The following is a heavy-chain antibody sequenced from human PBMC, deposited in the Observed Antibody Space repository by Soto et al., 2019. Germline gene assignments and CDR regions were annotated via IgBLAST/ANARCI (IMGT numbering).Heavy chain of an antibody. V-gene: IGHV4-61*01. CDR1: GGSVSSGNHY. Sequence: QVQLQESGPGLVKPSETLSLTCTVSGGSVSSGNHYWSWIRQPPGKELEFIAYVFYSGSDNYNPSLQSRXXTXIXXSKNQFSLNLRSVTAADTAVYYCARGRGYGYGIDYWGQGILVTVSS. D-gene: IGHD5-18*01. J-gene: IGHJ4*02. CDR3: ARGRGYGYGIDY. CDR2: VFYSGSD.